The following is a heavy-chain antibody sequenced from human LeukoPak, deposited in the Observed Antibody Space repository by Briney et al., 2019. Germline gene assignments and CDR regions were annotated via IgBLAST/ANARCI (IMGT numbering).Heavy chain of an antibody. J-gene: IGHJ3*02. CDR1: GASISSYF. D-gene: IGHD6-19*01. V-gene: IGHV4-59*01. CDR2: IYYRGST. CDR3: AITLSSGWSHDVFDI. Sequence: PSETLSLTCTVSGASISSYFWNWIRQSPGKGLEWIAYIYYRGSTNYNPSLESRITTSVDTSKNQFSLKLSSVTAADTAVYYCAITLSSGWSHDVFDIWGQGTMVTVSS.